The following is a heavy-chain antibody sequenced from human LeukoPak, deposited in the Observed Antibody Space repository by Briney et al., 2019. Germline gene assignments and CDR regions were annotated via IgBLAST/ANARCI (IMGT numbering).Heavy chain of an antibody. D-gene: IGHD3-22*01. J-gene: IGHJ4*02. CDR3: AKSRSEDNSGYFDY. Sequence: GGSLRLPCAASGFTFSSYGMHWVRQAPGKGPEWVAVVSYDGSNKYYADSVKGRFTISRDNSKNTLYLQMNSLRAEDTAVYYCAKSRSEDNSGYFDYWGQGTLVTVSS. V-gene: IGHV3-30*18. CDR1: GFTFSSYG. CDR2: VSYDGSNK.